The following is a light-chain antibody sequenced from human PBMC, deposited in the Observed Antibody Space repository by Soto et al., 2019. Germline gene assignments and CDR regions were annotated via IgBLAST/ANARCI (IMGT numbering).Light chain of an antibody. V-gene: IGKV1-6*01. CDR1: QGIRSD. Sequence: AIQMTQSPSSLSASVGDRVTISCRASQGIRSDLAWYQQKPAKAPKLLIFAASTLQSGVPSRFSGRGSATDFTLTISSLQPEDFATYYCLQSYNFPRTFGQGTKVEIK. CDR3: LQSYNFPRT. CDR2: AAS. J-gene: IGKJ1*01.